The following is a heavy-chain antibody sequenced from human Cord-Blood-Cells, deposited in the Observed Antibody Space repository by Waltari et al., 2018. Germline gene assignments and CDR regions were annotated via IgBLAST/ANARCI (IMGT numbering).Heavy chain of an antibody. CDR2: INPKSGGT. D-gene: IGHD3-10*01. J-gene: IGHJ6*02. Sequence: QVQLVQSGAEVKKPGASVKVSCKASGYTFTGYYMHWVRQAPGQGLEWMGWINPKSGGTKYAQKFQGWVTMTRDTSISAAYMELSRLRSDDTAVYYCARGPAPLLWFGETYGMDVWGQGTTVTVSS. CDR1: GYTFTGYY. V-gene: IGHV1-2*04. CDR3: ARGPAPLLWFGETYGMDV.